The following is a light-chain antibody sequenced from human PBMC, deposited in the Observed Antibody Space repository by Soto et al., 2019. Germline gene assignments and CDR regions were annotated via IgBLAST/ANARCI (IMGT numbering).Light chain of an antibody. CDR1: SGHNTYA. J-gene: IGLJ3*02. Sequence: QLVLTQSPSASASLGASVKITCTLSSGHNTYAIAWHQQQPEKGPRYLMKVNSDGSHSKGDGIPDRFSGSSSGAERYLTISSLQSEDEADYYCQTWATGIQVFGGGTKLTVL. CDR3: QTWATGIQV. V-gene: IGLV4-69*01. CDR2: VNSDGSH.